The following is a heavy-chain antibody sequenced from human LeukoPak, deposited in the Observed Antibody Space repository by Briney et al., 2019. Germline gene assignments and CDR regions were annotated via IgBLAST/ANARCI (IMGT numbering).Heavy chain of an antibody. CDR3: ARHGFPANWFDP. V-gene: IGHV4-39*01. CDR1: GGSISSSSYY. CDR2: IYYSGST. J-gene: IGHJ5*02. D-gene: IGHD2-2*03. Sequence: PSETLSLTCTVSGGSISSSSYYWGWIRQPPGKGLEWIGSIYYSGSTYYNPSLKSRVTISVDTSKNQISLKLSSVTAADTAVYYCARHGFPANWFDPWGQGTLVTVSS.